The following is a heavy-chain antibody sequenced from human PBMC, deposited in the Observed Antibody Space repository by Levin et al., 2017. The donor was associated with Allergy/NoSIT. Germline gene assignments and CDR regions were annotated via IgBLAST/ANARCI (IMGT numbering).Heavy chain of an antibody. Sequence: SETLSLTCTVSGGSISSSSYYWGWIRQPPGKGLEWIGSIYYSGSTYYNPSLKSRVTISVDTSKNQFSLKLSSVTAADTAVYYCARHTRLSRYLDRGWFDPWGQGTLVTVSS. CDR1: GGSISSSSYY. D-gene: IGHD3-3*01. CDR3: ARHTRLSRYLDRGWFDP. J-gene: IGHJ5*02. CDR2: IYYSGST. V-gene: IGHV4-39*01.